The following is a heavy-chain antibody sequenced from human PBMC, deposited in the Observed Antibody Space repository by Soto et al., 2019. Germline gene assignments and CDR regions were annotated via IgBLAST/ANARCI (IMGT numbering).Heavy chain of an antibody. CDR1: GYSFTDFY. CDR3: ARIMINFRGVFDDS. D-gene: IGHD3-16*02. J-gene: IGHJ4*02. CDR2: ILPNSGVT. Sequence: QVQLVQSGAEVKKPGASVRVSCEASGYSFTDFYLHWVRQAPGQGLEWMGYILPNSGVTKYAEKFQGRITMTRDTSIDTAYMELSSLTSDDTAVYYCARIMINFRGVFDDSWGQGTLVTVSS. V-gene: IGHV1-2*02.